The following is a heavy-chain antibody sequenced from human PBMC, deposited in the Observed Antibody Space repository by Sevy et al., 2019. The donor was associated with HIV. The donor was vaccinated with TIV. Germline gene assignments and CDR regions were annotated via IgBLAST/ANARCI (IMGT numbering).Heavy chain of an antibody. V-gene: IGHV3-33*01. D-gene: IGHD3-22*01. CDR1: GFTFSSYG. CDR2: IWNDGSNK. J-gene: IGHJ6*02. Sequence: GGSLRLSCAASGFTFSSYGMHWVRQAPGKGLEWVAVIWNDGSNKYYADSGKGRFTNSRENCKKTGSLQMNNMRAEDTAVYYWAMGTVTYYYDGDYYTSGYGMDVWGQGTTVTVSS. CDR3: AMGTVTYYYDGDYYTSGYGMDV.